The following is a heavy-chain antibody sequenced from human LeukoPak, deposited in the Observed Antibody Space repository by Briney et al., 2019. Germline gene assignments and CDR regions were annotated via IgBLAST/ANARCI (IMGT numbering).Heavy chain of an antibody. CDR1: GDSICSGGYY. CDR2: IYYSGST. Sequence: PSQTLSLTSTVSGDSICSGGYYWSWIRQHPGRGLELIGYIYYSGSTYYNPSLKSRVTISVDTSKNQFSLKLSSVTAADTAMYYCARAHFEITMIVVVPINWFDPWGQGTLVTVSS. D-gene: IGHD3-22*01. CDR3: ARAHFEITMIVVVPINWFDP. V-gene: IGHV4-31*03. J-gene: IGHJ5*02.